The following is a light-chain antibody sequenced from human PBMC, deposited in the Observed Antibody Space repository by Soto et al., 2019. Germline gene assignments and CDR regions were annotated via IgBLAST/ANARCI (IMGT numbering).Light chain of an antibody. J-gene: IGLJ3*02. Sequence: QSALTQAASVSGSPGQSITISCTGTSSDIGGSDYVSWYQKHPGKAPKVIIYEVSDRPSGVSDRFSGSKSGNTASLTISGLKAEDEADYYCSSYVTSGTLVFGGGTKVTVL. CDR2: EVS. V-gene: IGLV2-14*01. CDR1: SSDIGGSDY. CDR3: SSYVTSGTLV.